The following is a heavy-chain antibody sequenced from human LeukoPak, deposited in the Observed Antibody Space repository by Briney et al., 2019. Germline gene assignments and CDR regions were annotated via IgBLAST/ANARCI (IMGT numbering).Heavy chain of an antibody. CDR1: GGSISSGDYY. J-gene: IGHJ6*03. V-gene: IGHV4-30-4*01. CDR3: ARQPYYYYYMDV. CDR2: IYDSGST. Sequence: SQTLSLTCTVSGGSISSGDYYWSWIRQPPGKGLEWIGYIYDSGSTYYNPSLKSRVTISVDTSKNQFSLKLSSVTAADTAVYYCARQPYYYYYMDVWGKGTTVTVSS.